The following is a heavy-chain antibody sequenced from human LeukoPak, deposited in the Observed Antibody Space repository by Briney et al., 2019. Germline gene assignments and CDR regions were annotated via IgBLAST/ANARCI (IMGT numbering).Heavy chain of an antibody. J-gene: IGHJ4*02. CDR3: ARARGYLIPGGIKDY. D-gene: IGHD1-14*01. Sequence: SETLSLTCTVSGDSIINYYWTWIRQPPGKGLEWIGSIYYSGSTYYNPSLKSRVTISVDTSKNQFSLKLSSVTAADTAVYYCARARGYLIPGGIKDYWGQGTLVTVSS. CDR1: GDSIINYY. CDR2: IYYSGST. V-gene: IGHV4-59*08.